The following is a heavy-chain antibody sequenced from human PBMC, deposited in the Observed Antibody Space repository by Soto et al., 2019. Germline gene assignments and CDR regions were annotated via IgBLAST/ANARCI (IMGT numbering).Heavy chain of an antibody. V-gene: IGHV4-59*08. CDR3: ATHGKKSGSRRMDV. Sequence: PSETLSLTCTVSGGSISSYYWSWIRQPPGKGLEWIGYIYYSGSTNYNPSLKSRVTISVDTSKNQFSLKLSSVTAADTAVYYCATHGKKSGSRRMDVWGKGTTVTVSS. CDR2: IYYSGST. D-gene: IGHD5-12*01. J-gene: IGHJ6*03. CDR1: GGSISSYY.